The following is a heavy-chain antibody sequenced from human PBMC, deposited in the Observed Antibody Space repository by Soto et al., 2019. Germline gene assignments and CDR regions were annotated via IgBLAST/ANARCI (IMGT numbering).Heavy chain of an antibody. V-gene: IGHV4-34*01. Sequence: ASETLSLTCAVFGGSFSGYYWSWIRQPPGKGLEWIGEINHSGSTNYNPSLKSRDTISVDTSKNQFSLKLSSVTAADTAVYYCARVSGIYYYGMDVWGQGTTVTVSS. CDR3: ARVSGIYYYGMDV. CDR2: INHSGST. D-gene: IGHD3-10*01. CDR1: GGSFSGYY. J-gene: IGHJ6*02.